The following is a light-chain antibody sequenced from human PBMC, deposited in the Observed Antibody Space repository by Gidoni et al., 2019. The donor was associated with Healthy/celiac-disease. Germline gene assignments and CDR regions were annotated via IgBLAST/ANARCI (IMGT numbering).Light chain of an antibody. CDR3: NSRDSSGYHLVV. J-gene: IGLJ2*01. CDR1: SLRGYY. Sequence: SSELTQDPAVSVALGQTVRITCQGDSLRGYYASWYQQKPGQAPVLVIYGKNNRPSGIPDRFSGSSSGNTASLTITGAQAEDEADYYCNSRDSSGYHLVVFGGGTKLTVL. CDR2: GKN. V-gene: IGLV3-19*01.